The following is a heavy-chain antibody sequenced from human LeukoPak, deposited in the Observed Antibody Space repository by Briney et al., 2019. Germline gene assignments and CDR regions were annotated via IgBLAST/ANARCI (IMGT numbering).Heavy chain of an antibody. CDR3: AKGSLRFLEWDYFDY. CDR2: ISGSGGST. D-gene: IGHD3-3*01. J-gene: IGHJ4*02. CDR1: GFTFSGYA. V-gene: IGHV3-23*01. Sequence: GGSLRLSCAASGFTFSGYAMSWVRQAPGKGLEWVSAISGSGGSTYYADSVKGRFTISRDNSKNTLYLQMNSLRAEDTAVYYCAKGSLRFLEWDYFDYWGQGTLVTVSS.